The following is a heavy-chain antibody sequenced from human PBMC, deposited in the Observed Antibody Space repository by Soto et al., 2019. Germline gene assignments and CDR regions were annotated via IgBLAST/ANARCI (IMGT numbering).Heavy chain of an antibody. CDR2: ITWNGANT. CDR3: ARETLSYGSALDV. CDR1: GFRFDEYN. Sequence: VGSLRLSCAASGFRFDEYNMHWVRQAPGKGLEWLSLITWNGANTYYADSVKGRFTISRDGTTKSVSLQMTSLKREDTGLYYCARETLSYGSALDVCGQRTTVTVSS. D-gene: IGHD3-16*01. V-gene: IGHV3-43*01. J-gene: IGHJ6*02.